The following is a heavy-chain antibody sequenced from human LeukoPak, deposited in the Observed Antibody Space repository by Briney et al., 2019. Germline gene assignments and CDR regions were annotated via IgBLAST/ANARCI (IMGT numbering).Heavy chain of an antibody. CDR2: IIPIFGTA. CDR3: ARAPLGELPTFDY. D-gene: IGHD1-26*01. J-gene: IGHJ4*02. V-gene: IGHV1-69*06. Sequence: GASVKVSCKASGYTFTSYGISWVRQAPGQGLEWMGGIIPIFGTANYAQKFQGRVTITADKSTSTAYMELSSLRSEDTAVYYCARAPLGELPTFDYWGQGTLVTVSS. CDR1: GYTFTSYG.